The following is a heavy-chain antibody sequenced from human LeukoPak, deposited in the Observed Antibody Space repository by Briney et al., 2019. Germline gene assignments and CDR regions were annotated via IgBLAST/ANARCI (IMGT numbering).Heavy chain of an antibody. D-gene: IGHD3-3*01. CDR1: GGSISSGSYY. CDR3: ARGYILRFLEAWFDP. CDR2: IYTSGST. J-gene: IGHJ5*02. Sequence: SETLSLTCTVSGGSISSGSYYWSWIRQPAGKGLEWIGRIYTSGSTNYNPSLKSRVTISVDTSKNQFSLKLSSVTAADTAVYYCARGYILRFLEAWFDPWGQGTLVTVSS. V-gene: IGHV4-61*02.